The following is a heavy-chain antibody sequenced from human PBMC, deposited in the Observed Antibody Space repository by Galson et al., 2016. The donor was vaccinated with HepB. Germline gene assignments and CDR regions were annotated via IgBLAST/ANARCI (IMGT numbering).Heavy chain of an antibody. J-gene: IGHJ4*02. Sequence: SLRLSCAVSTVSLNNYEMNWVRLAPGKGLEWVSVIWYDGSDEKYGDSVKGRFTASRDNSKNTLYLQMDSLRAEDTAVYYCARAHCSSTGCRTNLDYWGQGTLVIVSS. D-gene: IGHD2-2*01. V-gene: IGHV3-33*08. CDR1: TVSLNNYE. CDR3: ARAHCSSTGCRTNLDY. CDR2: IWYDGSDE.